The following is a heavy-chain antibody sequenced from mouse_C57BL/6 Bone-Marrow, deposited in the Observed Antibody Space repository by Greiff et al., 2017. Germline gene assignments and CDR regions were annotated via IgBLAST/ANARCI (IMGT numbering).Heavy chain of an antibody. V-gene: IGHV1-55*01. CDR1: GYTFTSYW. Sequence: QVQLKQPGAELVQPGASVKMSCKASGYTFTSYWITWVKQRPGQGLEWIGDIYPGSGSTNYNEKIKSKATLTVDTTTSTAYMKLHILTSEDSAVYYDARERIYDNGSLAYWGQGTLVTGSA. CDR2: IYPGSGST. CDR3: ARERIYDNGSLAY. J-gene: IGHJ3*01. D-gene: IGHD1-1*01.